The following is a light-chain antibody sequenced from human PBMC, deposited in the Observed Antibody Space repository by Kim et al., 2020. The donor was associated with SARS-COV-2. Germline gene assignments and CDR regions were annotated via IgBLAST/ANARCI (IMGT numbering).Light chain of an antibody. CDR2: DAS. CDR3: QQRSNWWT. Sequence: PGERATLSCRASQSVSSYLAWYQPKPGQAPRLLIYDASNRATGIPARFSGSGSGTDFTLTISSLEPEDFAVYYCQQRSNWWTFGQGTKVEIK. CDR1: QSVSSY. J-gene: IGKJ1*01. V-gene: IGKV3-11*01.